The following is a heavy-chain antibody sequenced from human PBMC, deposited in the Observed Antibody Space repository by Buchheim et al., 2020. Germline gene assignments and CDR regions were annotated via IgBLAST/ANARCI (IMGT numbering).Heavy chain of an antibody. CDR2: IFYSGST. V-gene: IGHV4-31*03. J-gene: IGHJ4*02. D-gene: IGHD3-9*01. Sequence: QVQLQELGPGLVKPSQTLSLTCTVSGGSISSGVYYWSWIRQHPEKGLEWIGYIFYSGSTYYNPSLKSRVTMSVDTSKNQFSLKLSSVTAADTAVYYCAREYYDILTGWPFGNDYWGQGTL. CDR3: AREYYDILTGWPFGNDY. CDR1: GGSISSGVYY.